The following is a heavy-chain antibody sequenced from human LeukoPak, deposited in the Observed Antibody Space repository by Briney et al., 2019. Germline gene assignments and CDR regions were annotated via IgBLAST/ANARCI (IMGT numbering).Heavy chain of an antibody. V-gene: IGHV1-8*01. J-gene: IGHJ5*02. Sequence: ASVKVSCKASGYTFTSYDINWVRQATGQGLEWMGWMNPNSGNTGYAQKFQGRVTVTKNTSISTAYMELSSLRSEDTAVYYCARKKITMVRGVTPNWFDPWGQGTLVTVSS. CDR3: ARKKITMVRGVTPNWFDP. CDR1: GYTFTSYD. D-gene: IGHD3-10*01. CDR2: MNPNSGNT.